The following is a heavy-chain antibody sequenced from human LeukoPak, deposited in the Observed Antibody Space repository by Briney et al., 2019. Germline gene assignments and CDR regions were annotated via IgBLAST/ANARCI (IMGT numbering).Heavy chain of an antibody. Sequence: PGGSLRLSCAASGFIFSTYGMHWVRQAPGKGLEWVSGISGSGDTTHYADSVKGRFTTSRDNSKNTLYLQMNRLRAEDTAVYYCAKGDYDRSGYSFARIFRHWGQGTLVTVSS. CDR3: AKGDYDRSGYSFARIFRH. CDR2: ISGSGDTT. CDR1: GFIFSTYG. J-gene: IGHJ1*01. V-gene: IGHV3-23*01. D-gene: IGHD3-22*01.